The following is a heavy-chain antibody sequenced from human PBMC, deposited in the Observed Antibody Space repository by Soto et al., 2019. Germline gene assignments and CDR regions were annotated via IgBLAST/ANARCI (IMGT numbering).Heavy chain of an antibody. CDR1: GGTFSSYA. D-gene: IGHD5-18*01. CDR3: ARSSDPPRGYSYGPGY. V-gene: IGHV1-69*13. CDR2: IIPIFGTA. Sequence: SVKVSCKASGGTFSSYAISWVRQAPGQGLEWMGGIIPIFGTANYAQKFQGRVTITADESTSTAYMELSSLRSEDTAVYYCARSSDPPRGYSYGPGYWGQGTLVTVSS. J-gene: IGHJ4*02.